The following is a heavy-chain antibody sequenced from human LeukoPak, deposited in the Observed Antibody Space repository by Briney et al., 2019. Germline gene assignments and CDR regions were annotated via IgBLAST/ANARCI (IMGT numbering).Heavy chain of an antibody. CDR3: AKDYSGWYSRRGETAINYYYYGMDV. D-gene: IGHD6-19*01. Sequence: PWGTLRLSCAASGVTFSSYGMHWVRQAPGKGLEWVAVISYDGSNNYYAASVKGRFTNSRDNSKNTLYLQMTSLRAEDTAVYYCAKDYSGWYSRRGETAINYYYYGMDVWGQGTTVTVSS. CDR1: GVTFSSYG. J-gene: IGHJ6*02. V-gene: IGHV3-30*18. CDR2: ISYDGSNN.